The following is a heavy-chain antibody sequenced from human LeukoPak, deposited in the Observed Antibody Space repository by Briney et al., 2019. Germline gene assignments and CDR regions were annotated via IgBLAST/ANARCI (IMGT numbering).Heavy chain of an antibody. D-gene: IGHD6-13*01. CDR3: ARGVVAAAGRTFDF. J-gene: IGHJ4*02. Sequence: PSETLSLTCTVPGDSFSYFYWSWTRQPPGKGLEWIGYIYNSGSTSYNPSLKSRVTISLDTSQNQFSLKLSSLTAADTAVYYCARGVVAAAGRTFDFWGQGTLVTVSS. CDR2: IYNSGST. V-gene: IGHV4-59*01. CDR1: GDSFSYFY.